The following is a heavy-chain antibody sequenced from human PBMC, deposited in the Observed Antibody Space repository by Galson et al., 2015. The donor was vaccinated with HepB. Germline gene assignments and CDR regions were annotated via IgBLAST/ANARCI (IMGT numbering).Heavy chain of an antibody. Sequence: PALVEPTQTLTLTCTFSGFSLSTSGMCVSWIRQPPGKALEWLARIDWDDDKYYSTSLKTRLTISKDTSKNQVVLTMTNMDPVDTATYYCARTYSGYDPYYFDYWGQGTLVTVSS. V-gene: IGHV2-70*11. CDR2: IDWDDDK. J-gene: IGHJ4*02. CDR1: GFSLSTSGMC. CDR3: ARTYSGYDPYYFDY. D-gene: IGHD5-12*01.